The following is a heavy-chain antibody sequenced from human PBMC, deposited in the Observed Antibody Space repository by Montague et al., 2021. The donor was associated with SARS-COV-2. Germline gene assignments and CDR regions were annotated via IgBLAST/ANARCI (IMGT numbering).Heavy chain of an antibody. Sequence: RLSWSASGFTFSSYGMHWVRQAPGKGLEWVAVIWYDGSNKYYADSVKGRFTISRDNSKNTLYLQMNSLRAGDTAVYYCARVVSNYYGMDVWGQGTTVTVSS. CDR3: ARVVSNYYGMDV. CDR1: GFTFSSYG. V-gene: IGHV3-33*01. CDR2: IWYDGSNK. D-gene: IGHD2-21*01. J-gene: IGHJ6*02.